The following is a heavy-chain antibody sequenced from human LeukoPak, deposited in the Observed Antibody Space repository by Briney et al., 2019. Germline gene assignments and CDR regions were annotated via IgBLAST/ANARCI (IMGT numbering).Heavy chain of an antibody. CDR2: MNPNSGNT. CDR1: GYTFTSYD. J-gene: IGHJ5*02. CDR3: ARGMGRYFDWFNWFDP. V-gene: IGHV1-8*01. D-gene: IGHD3-9*01. Sequence: ASVKVSCKASGYTFTSYDINWVRQATGQGLEWMGWMNPNSGNTGYAQKFQGRVTMTRNTSISTAYMELSSLRSEDTAVYYCARGMGRYFDWFNWFDPWGQGTLVTVSS.